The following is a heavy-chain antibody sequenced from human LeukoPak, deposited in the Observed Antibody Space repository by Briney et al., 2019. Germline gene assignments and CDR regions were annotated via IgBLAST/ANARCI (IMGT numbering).Heavy chain of an antibody. D-gene: IGHD6-13*01. V-gene: IGHV3-20*04. CDR3: ARDPEQLVWYDY. J-gene: IGHJ4*02. Sequence: EWSQRLSCGETVYPCDDCGMRRNSQAPGKGLEWVSGINWNGGSTGYEDSVKGRFTISRDNAKNSLYLQMNSLRAEDTALYYCARDPEQLVWYDYWGQGTLVTVSS. CDR1: VYPCDDCG. CDR2: INWNGGST.